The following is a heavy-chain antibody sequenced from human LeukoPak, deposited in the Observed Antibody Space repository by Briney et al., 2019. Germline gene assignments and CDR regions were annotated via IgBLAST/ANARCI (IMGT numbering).Heavy chain of an antibody. V-gene: IGHV3-53*01. CDR1: GFIVSNNY. CDR2: IYSGGGT. J-gene: IGHJ4*02. CDR3: ARGLPATLLDY. Sequence: GGSLRLSCAASGFIVSNNYMSWVRQAPGKGLEWVSVIYSGGGTFYSDSVKGRFTISRDNAKNSLYLQMNSLRVEDTAVYYCARGLPATLLDYWGQGTLVTVSS. D-gene: IGHD2-2*01.